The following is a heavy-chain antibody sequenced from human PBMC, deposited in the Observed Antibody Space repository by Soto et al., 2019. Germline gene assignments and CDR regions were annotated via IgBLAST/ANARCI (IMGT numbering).Heavy chain of an antibody. J-gene: IGHJ5*02. V-gene: IGHV1-46*01. Sequence: QVQLVQSGAEVKKPGASVKVSCKASGYTFTSYYMHWVRQAPGQGLEWMGIINPSGGSTSYAQKFQGRVTMTRDTSTSTVYMELSSLRSEETAVYYCARDSSGRTFDPWGQGTLVTVSS. D-gene: IGHD6-19*01. CDR2: INPSGGST. CDR3: ARDSSGRTFDP. CDR1: GYTFTSYY.